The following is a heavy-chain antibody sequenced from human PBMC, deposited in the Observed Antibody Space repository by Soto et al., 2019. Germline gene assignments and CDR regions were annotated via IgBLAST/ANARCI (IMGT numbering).Heavy chain of an antibody. Sequence: GGSLRLSCAASGFTFSDYYMSWIRQAPGKGLEWVSYISSSGSTIYYADSVKGRFTISRDNAKNSLYLQMNSLRAEDTAVYFFARDRLWSGYQLYYYYYMDVWGKGTTVTVSS. J-gene: IGHJ6*03. V-gene: IGHV3-11*01. CDR2: ISSSGSTI. D-gene: IGHD3-3*01. CDR3: ARDRLWSGYQLYYYYYMDV. CDR1: GFTFSDYY.